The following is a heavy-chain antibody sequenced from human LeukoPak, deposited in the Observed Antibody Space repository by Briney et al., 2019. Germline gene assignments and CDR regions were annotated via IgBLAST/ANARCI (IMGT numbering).Heavy chain of an antibody. CDR3: TSSGSYYYFDY. V-gene: IGHV3-33*01. J-gene: IGHJ4*02. D-gene: IGHD1-26*01. CDR1: GFTFSSYG. Sequence: GESLKISCAASGFTFSSYGMHWVRQAPGKGLEWVAVIWYDGSNKYYADSVKGRFTISRDNSKNTLYLQMNSLRAEDTAVYYCTSSGSYYYFDYWGQGTLVTVSS. CDR2: IWYDGSNK.